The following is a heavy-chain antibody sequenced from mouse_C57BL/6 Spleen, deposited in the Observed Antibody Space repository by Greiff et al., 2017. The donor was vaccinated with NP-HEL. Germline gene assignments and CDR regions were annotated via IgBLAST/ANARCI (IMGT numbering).Heavy chain of an antibody. CDR1: GFTFNTYA. J-gene: IGHJ4*01. D-gene: IGHD1-1*01. CDR2: IRSKSSNYAT. Sequence: EVQGVESGGGLVQPKGSLKLSCAASGFTFNTYAMHWVRQAPGKGLEWVARIRSKSSNYATYYADSVKDRFTISRDDSQSMLYLQMNNLKTEDTAMYYCVRGPDYYGSRQYAMDYWGQGTSVTVSS. V-gene: IGHV10-3*01. CDR3: VRGPDYYGSRQYAMDY.